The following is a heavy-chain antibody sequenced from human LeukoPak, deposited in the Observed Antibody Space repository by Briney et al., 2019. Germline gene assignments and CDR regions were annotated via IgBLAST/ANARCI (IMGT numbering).Heavy chain of an antibody. CDR1: GGSISSYY. D-gene: IGHD1-26*01. CDR3: ARGRGSQGY. J-gene: IGHJ4*02. Sequence: SETLSLTCTVSGGSISSYYWSWIRQPPGKGLEWIGYIYYSGSTNYNLSLKSRVTISVDTSKNQFSLKLSSVTAADTAVYYCARGRGSQGYWGQGTLVTVSS. V-gene: IGHV4-59*01. CDR2: IYYSGST.